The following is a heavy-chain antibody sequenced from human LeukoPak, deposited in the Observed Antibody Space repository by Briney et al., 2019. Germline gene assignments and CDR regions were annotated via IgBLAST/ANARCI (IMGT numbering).Heavy chain of an antibody. CDR2: IIPIFGTA. J-gene: IGHJ6*02. D-gene: IGHD4-11*01. Sequence: SVKVSCKASGGTFTSYAISWVRQAPGQGLEWMGGIIPIFGTANYAQKFQGRVTITADESTSTAYMELSSLRSEDTAVYYCARDRDYSNYFYYYGMDVWGQGTTVTVSS. CDR3: ARDRDYSNYFYYYGMDV. V-gene: IGHV1-69*13. CDR1: GGTFTSYA.